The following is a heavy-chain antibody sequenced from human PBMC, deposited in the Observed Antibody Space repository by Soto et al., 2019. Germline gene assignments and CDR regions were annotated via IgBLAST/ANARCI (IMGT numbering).Heavy chain of an antibody. CDR1: GFTFDDYA. J-gene: IGHJ4*02. CDR2: ISWNSGSI. Sequence: EVQLVESGGGLVQPGRSLRLSCAASGFTFDDYAMHWVRQAPGKGLEWVSGISWNSGSIGYADSVKGRFTISRDNAKNSLYLQMNSLRAEDTALYYCAKDIARDAWRYSSSSLRYWGQGTLVTVSS. D-gene: IGHD6-6*01. V-gene: IGHV3-9*01. CDR3: AKDIARDAWRYSSSSLRY.